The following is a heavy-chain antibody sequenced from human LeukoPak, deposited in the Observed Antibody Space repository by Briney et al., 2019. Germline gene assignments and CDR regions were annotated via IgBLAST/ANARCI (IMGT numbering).Heavy chain of an antibody. Sequence: SVKVSCKASGGTSITHIINWVRQAPGQGLEWMGRIIPMLGIPNYAQKFQGRVTFTADRSTNTAYMALSSLRSEDTAVYYCARHSFRESFYDFDSWGQGALIIVSS. CDR1: GGTSITHI. J-gene: IGHJ4*02. D-gene: IGHD3-16*01. CDR3: ARHSFRESFYDFDS. V-gene: IGHV1-69*02. CDR2: IIPMLGIP.